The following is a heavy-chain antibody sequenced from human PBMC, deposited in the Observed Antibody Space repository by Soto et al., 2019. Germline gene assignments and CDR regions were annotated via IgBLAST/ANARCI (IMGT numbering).Heavy chain of an antibody. Sequence: GGSLRLSCEASGFTFSDYVMNWVRQGPGKGLEWVSTIGRGDDKYYADSVKGRFTISRDTPKNTLFLQMNSLRAEDTALYYCAHRRIGNYDFWGGYYPVFDYWGQGTPVTVSS. CDR3: AHRRIGNYDFWGGYYPVFDY. D-gene: IGHD3-3*01. CDR2: IGRGDDK. J-gene: IGHJ4*02. V-gene: IGHV3-23*01. CDR1: GFTFSDYV.